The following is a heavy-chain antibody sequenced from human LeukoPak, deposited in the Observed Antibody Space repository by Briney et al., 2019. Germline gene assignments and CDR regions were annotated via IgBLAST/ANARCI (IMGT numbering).Heavy chain of an antibody. J-gene: IGHJ6*02. V-gene: IGHV4-34*01. CDR2: INHCGST. CDR3: ARGPSQLWKSYYYYGMDV. CDR1: GGSFSGYY. D-gene: IGHD5-18*01. Sequence: SETLSLTCAVYGGSFSGYYWSWIRQPPGKGLEWIGEINHCGSTNYNPSLKSRVTISVDTSKNQFSLKLSSVTAADTAVYYCARGPSQLWKSYYYYGMDVWGQGTTVTVSS.